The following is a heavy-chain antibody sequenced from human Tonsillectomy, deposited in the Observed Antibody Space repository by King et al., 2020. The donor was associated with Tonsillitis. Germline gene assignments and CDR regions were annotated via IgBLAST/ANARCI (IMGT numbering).Heavy chain of an antibody. Sequence: VQLVESGGGLVQPGGSLRLSCAAPGFTFSSYWMSWVRQAPGKGLEWVANIKQEGSEKYYVDSVKGRFTISRDNAKNSLYLQMNSLRAEDTAVYYCARAWEPIVGTKYGVYYGMDVWGQGTTVTVSS. CDR3: ARAWEPIVGTKYGVYYGMDV. J-gene: IGHJ6*02. CDR2: IKQEGSEK. D-gene: IGHD5-12*01. CDR1: GFTFSSYW. V-gene: IGHV3-7*03.